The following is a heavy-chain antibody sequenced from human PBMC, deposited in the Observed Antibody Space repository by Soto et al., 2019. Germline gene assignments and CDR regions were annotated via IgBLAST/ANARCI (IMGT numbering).Heavy chain of an antibody. CDR1: GGSISSYY. D-gene: IGHD6-13*01. CDR3: ARSYSSSNFDY. V-gene: IGHV4-59*08. CDR2: IYYSGST. Sequence: SETLSLTCTVSGGSISSYYWSWIRQPPGKGLEWIGYIYYSGSTNYNPSLKSRVTISVDTSKNQFSLKLSSVTAADTAVYYCARSYSSSNFDYWGQGTLVTVSS. J-gene: IGHJ4*02.